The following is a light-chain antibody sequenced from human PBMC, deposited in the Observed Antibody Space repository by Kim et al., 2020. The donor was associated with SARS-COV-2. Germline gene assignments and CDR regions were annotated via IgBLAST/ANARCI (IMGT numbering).Light chain of an antibody. V-gene: IGKV3-20*01. CDR2: ETS. Sequence: EIVLTQSPGTLALSPGERATLSCRASQSVASSCLAWYQQKPGQAPTLLIYETSTRATGIPDRFSGSGSGTDFTLTISGLEPGDFAVYYCEQFGGSSYTFGQGTKVDIK. CDR3: EQFGGSSYT. J-gene: IGKJ2*01. CDR1: QSVASSC.